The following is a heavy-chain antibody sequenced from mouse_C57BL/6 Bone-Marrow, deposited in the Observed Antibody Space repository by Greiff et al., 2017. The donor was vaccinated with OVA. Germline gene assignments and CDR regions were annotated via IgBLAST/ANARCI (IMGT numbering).Heavy chain of an antibody. CDR2: IYPGGGYT. J-gene: IGHJ1*03. CDR3: ARRGFYGNWNWYFDV. Sequence: QVQLQQSGAELVRPGTSVKMSCKASGYTFTNYWIGWAKQRPGHGLEWIGDIYPGGGYTNYNEKFKGKATLTADKSSSTAYMQFSSLTSEDSAIYYCARRGFYGNWNWYFDVWGTGTTVTVSS. D-gene: IGHD2-1*01. V-gene: IGHV1-63*01. CDR1: GYTFTNYW.